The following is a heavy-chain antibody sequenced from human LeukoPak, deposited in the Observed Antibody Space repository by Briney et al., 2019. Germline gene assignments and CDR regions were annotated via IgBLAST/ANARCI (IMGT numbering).Heavy chain of an antibody. J-gene: IGHJ5*02. Sequence: GGSLRLSCAASGFTFSSSSMNWVRQAPGKGLEWVSSISSSSSYIYYADSVKGRFTISRDNAKNSLYLQMNSLRAEDTAVYYCARDQIAARPDESDPWGQGTLVTVSS. CDR1: GFTFSSSS. CDR3: ARDQIAARPDESDP. D-gene: IGHD6-6*01. CDR2: ISSSSSYI. V-gene: IGHV3-21*01.